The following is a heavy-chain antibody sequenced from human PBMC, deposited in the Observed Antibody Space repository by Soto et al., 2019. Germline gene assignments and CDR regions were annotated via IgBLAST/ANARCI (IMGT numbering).Heavy chain of an antibody. CDR2: IKSKTDGGTT. D-gene: IGHD1-26*01. J-gene: IGHJ4*02. CDR3: NTEGEHRVY. Sequence: GGSLGLSSEASVFTFSNAWMSWVRQPPGKWLEWVGRIKSKTDGGTTDYAAPVKGRFTISRDDSKNTLYLQMNSLKTEDTAVYYCNTEGEHRVYWGQGKPVTVSS. V-gene: IGHV3-15*01. CDR1: VFTFSNAW.